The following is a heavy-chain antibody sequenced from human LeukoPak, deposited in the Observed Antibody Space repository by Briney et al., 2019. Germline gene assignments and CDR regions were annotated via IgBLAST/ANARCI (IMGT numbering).Heavy chain of an antibody. Sequence: GRSLRLSRAASGFTFSSYAMSWVRQAPGKGLECVSAISGSGGSTYYADSVKGRFTISRDNSKNTLYLQMNSLRAEDTAVYYCAKDTYYDILTGYQRAYYFDYWGQGTLVTVSS. CDR3: AKDTYYDILTGYQRAYYFDY. CDR2: ISGSGGST. V-gene: IGHV3-23*01. D-gene: IGHD3-9*01. CDR1: GFTFSSYA. J-gene: IGHJ4*02.